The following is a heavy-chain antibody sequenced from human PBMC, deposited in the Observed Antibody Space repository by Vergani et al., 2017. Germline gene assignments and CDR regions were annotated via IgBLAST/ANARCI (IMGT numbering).Heavy chain of an antibody. D-gene: IGHD1-20*01. CDR3: ASFLTGPTIYYYYGMDV. V-gene: IGHV4-4*02. CDR2: IHHSGST. J-gene: IGHJ6*02. CDR1: GGSISSSNW. Sequence: QVQLQESGPGLVKPSGTLSLTCAVSGGSISSSNWWRWVRQPPGKGLEWVGEIHHSGSTNYNPSLKSRVTISVDKSKNQFSLKLSSVTAADTAVYYCASFLTGPTIYYYYGMDVWGQGTTVTVSS.